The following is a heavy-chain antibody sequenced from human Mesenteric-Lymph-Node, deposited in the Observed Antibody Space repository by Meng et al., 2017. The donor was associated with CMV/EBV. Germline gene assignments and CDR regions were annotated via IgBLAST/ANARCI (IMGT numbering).Heavy chain of an antibody. J-gene: IGHJ6*02. Sequence: GGSLRLSCAASGFTFSSYSMNWVRQAPGKGLEWVSSISSSSYIYYADSVKGRFTISRDNAKNSLYLQMNSLRAEDTAVYYCARDDSPWHYGMDVWGQGTTVTVSS. CDR2: ISSSSYI. CDR1: GFTFSSYS. V-gene: IGHV3-21*01. D-gene: IGHD2-15*01. CDR3: ARDDSPWHYGMDV.